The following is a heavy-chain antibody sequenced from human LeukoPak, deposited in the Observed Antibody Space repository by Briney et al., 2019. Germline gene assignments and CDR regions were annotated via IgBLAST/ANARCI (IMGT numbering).Heavy chain of an antibody. Sequence: GGSLRLSCAASGFTFSSYGMHWVRQAPGQGLEWMGWINPNSGGTNYAQKFQGRVTMTRDTSISTAYMELSRLRSDDTAVYYCARVGPATVTTVDYYYYYMDVWGKGTTVTVSS. CDR1: GFTFSSYG. D-gene: IGHD4-17*01. CDR3: ARVGPATVTTVDYYYYYMDV. CDR2: INPNSGGT. V-gene: IGHV1-2*02. J-gene: IGHJ6*03.